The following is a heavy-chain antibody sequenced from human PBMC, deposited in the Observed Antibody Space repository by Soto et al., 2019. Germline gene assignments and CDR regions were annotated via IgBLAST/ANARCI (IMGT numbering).Heavy chain of an antibody. J-gene: IGHJ6*02. V-gene: IGHV1-46*01. D-gene: IGHD6-13*01. Sequence: QLQLVQSGAGVKRPGASVRVYCKSSGYTFTSFYIHWGRQAPGQGLEWMGIISPTGGFTNFAQGFQVRVTMTRHMPTNTHYMELSSLKSDDTDVYYCASSPAFSSIWYGIPPDPSHGMHVWGQGTPVTVS. CDR1: GYTFTSFY. CDR3: ASSPAFSSIWYGIPPDPSHGMHV. CDR2: ISPTGGFT.